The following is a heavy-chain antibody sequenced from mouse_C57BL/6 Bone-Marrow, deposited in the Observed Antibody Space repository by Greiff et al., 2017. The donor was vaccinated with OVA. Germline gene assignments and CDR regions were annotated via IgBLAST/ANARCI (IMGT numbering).Heavy chain of an antibody. J-gene: IGHJ4*01. CDR2: IYPGSGST. D-gene: IGHD2-5*01. CDR1: GYTFTSYW. CDR3: ARENSNFFLYYAMDY. Sequence: QVQLQQPGAELVKPGASVKMSCKASGYTFTSYWITWVTQRPGQGLEWIGDIYPGSGSTNYNEKFKSKATLTVDTSSSTAYMQLSSLTSEDSAVYYCARENSNFFLYYAMDYWGQGTSVTVSS. V-gene: IGHV1-55*01.